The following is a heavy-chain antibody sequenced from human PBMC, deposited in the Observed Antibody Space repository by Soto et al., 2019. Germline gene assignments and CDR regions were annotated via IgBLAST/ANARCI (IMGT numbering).Heavy chain of an antibody. J-gene: IGHJ5*02. D-gene: IGHD3-9*01. CDR2: IYYSGST. V-gene: IGHV4-39*02. Sequence: PSETLSLTCTVSGGSISSSSYYLGWIRQPPGKGLEWIGSIYYSGSTYYNPSLKSRVTISVDTSKNQFSLKLSSVTAADTAVYYCARERYFDWLYNWFDPWGQGTLVTVSS. CDR3: ARERYFDWLYNWFDP. CDR1: GGSISSSSYY.